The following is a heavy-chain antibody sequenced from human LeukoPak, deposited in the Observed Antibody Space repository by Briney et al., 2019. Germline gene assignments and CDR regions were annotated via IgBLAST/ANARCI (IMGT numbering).Heavy chain of an antibody. CDR2: ISSSSSYT. CDR3: ARDKVGSGYDNFDY. J-gene: IGHJ4*02. Sequence: PGGSLRLSCAASGFTFRDYYMSWIRQAPGKGLEWVSYISSSSSYTNYADSVKGRFTISRDNAKNSLYLQMNSLRAEDTAVYYCARDKVGSGYDNFDYWGQGTLVTVSS. CDR1: GFTFRDYY. D-gene: IGHD5-12*01. V-gene: IGHV3-11*06.